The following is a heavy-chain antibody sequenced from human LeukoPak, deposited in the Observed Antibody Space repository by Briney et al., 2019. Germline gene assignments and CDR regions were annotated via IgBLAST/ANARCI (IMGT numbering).Heavy chain of an antibody. CDR2: FDPEDGET. D-gene: IGHD3-22*01. J-gene: IGHJ4*02. Sequence: ASVKVSCKVSGYTLTELSMHWVRQAPGKGLEWMGGFDPEDGETIYAQKFQGRVTMTEDTSTDTAYMELSSLRSEDTAVYYCAKDCRGYYDSSGYYSDYWGPGTLVTVSS. V-gene: IGHV1-24*01. CDR3: AKDCRGYYDSSGYYSDY. CDR1: GYTLTELS.